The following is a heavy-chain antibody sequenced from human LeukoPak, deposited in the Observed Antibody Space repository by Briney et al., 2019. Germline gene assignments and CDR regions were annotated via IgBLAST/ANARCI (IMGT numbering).Heavy chain of an antibody. D-gene: IGHD1-1*01. Sequence: GGSLRLSCAASGFTFSSYGMHWVRQAPGKGLEWVAFIRYDGSNKYYADSVKGRFTISRDNSKNTLYLKMNSLRAQDTAVYYCAKSVGFKLERRGWYYYYMDVWGKGTTVTISS. CDR1: GFTFSSYG. CDR3: AKSVGFKLERRGWYYYYMDV. V-gene: IGHV3-30*02. J-gene: IGHJ6*03. CDR2: IRYDGSNK.